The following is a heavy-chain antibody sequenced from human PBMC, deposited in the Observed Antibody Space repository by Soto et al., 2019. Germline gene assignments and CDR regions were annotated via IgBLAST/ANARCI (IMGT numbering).Heavy chain of an antibody. CDR1: GFTFSGSA. D-gene: IGHD2-21*01. Sequence: GGSLRLSCAASGFTFSGSAMHWVRQASGKGLEWVGRIRSKANSYATAYAASVKGRFTISRDDSKNTAYLQMNSLKTEDTAVYYCTRLFPGKGFDYWGQGTLVTVSS. CDR2: IRSKANSYAT. V-gene: IGHV3-73*01. CDR3: TRLFPGKGFDY. J-gene: IGHJ4*02.